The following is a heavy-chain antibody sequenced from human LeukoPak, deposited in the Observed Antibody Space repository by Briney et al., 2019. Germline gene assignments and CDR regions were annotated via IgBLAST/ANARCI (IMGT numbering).Heavy chain of an antibody. J-gene: IGHJ4*02. Sequence: GGSLRLSCSASGVTFSDYYMSWIRQAPGEGLEWISYVSSSGSSIYYADSVKGRFTISRDNAKRSLNLQMNSLRVEDTAVYYCAKARPRWDVDYWGQGTLVTVSS. D-gene: IGHD5-24*01. V-gene: IGHV3-11*04. CDR2: VSSSGSSI. CDR1: GVTFSDYY. CDR3: AKARPRWDVDY.